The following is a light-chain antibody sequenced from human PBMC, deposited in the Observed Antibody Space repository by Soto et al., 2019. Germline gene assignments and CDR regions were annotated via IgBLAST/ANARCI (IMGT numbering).Light chain of an antibody. CDR2: GAS. J-gene: IGKJ1*01. CDR3: HQYDSWT. V-gene: IGKV3-20*01. Sequence: VLTQSACTLSRSPGDRATLSCRTSQSLGSGYLAWYQQKPGQAPRLLIYGASSRATGIPDRFSGTGSGTDFTLTISRMEPEDFAVYYCHQYDSWTFGQGTKVDIK. CDR1: QSLGSGY.